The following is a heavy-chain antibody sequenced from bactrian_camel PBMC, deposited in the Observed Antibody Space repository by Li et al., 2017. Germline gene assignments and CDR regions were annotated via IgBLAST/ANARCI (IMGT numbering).Heavy chain of an antibody. CDR3: AADRLRNWARPLTPDDWNF. CDR2: LDSGGHT. Sequence: HVQLVESGGGSVQSGGSLRLSCTASGNSFSGYCMGWFRQASGQEREGVAVLDSGGHTTYADSVKGRFIISRDNAENTLYLQMSSLKPEDTAMYYCAADRLRNWARPLTPDDWNFWGQGTQVTVS. V-gene: IGHV3S53*01. CDR1: GNSFSGYC. D-gene: IGHD8*01. J-gene: IGHJ4*01.